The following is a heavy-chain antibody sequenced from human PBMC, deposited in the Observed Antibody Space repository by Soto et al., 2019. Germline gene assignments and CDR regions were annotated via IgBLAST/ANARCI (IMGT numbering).Heavy chain of an antibody. D-gene: IGHD4-17*01. CDR3: AGVSDSRYFGGHASFYP. CDR2: IIPIIGRI. J-gene: IGHJ5*02. Sequence: QVQLVQSGAEVKKPGSSVKVSCKASGGTFSTYTITWVRQAPGQGLEWMGRIIPIIGRINYAQKFQGRVTIIAVXXXGXPYMELIGLRSGVTSVYYCAGVSDSRYFGGHASFYPWGQGTLVTV. V-gene: IGHV1-69*08. CDR1: GGTFSTYT.